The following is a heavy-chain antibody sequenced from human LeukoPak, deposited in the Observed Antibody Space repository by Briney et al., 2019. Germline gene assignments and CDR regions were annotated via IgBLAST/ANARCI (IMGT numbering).Heavy chain of an antibody. D-gene: IGHD2-8*01. CDR3: ARERSYCTNGVCYRVGGGYYYMDV. J-gene: IGHJ6*03. CDR1: GASISNYF. CDR2: IYTSGTT. Sequence: PSETLSLTCTVSGASISNYFWSWIRQPAGKGLEWIGQIYTSGTTNYNPSLKSRINMSLDTSKNQFSLKMSSVTAADTAVYYCARERSYCTNGVCYRVGGGYYYMDVWGKGTTVTVSS. V-gene: IGHV4-4*07.